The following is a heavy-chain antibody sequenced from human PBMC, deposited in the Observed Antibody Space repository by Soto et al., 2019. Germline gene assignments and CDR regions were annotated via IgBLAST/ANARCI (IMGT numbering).Heavy chain of an antibody. CDR1: GFTFEKYW. Sequence: DVQLLESGGALVQPGESLRLSCAASGFTFEKYWMTWARQAPGKGLELVANIKEDGSSKTYVDSVKGRFTVSRDNTTDLLSLKMNSMRDVFTGVYYCARGRSTDYWGQGTLVIVSP. CDR3: ARGRSTDY. V-gene: IGHV3-7*01. J-gene: IGHJ4*02. CDR2: IKEDGSSK.